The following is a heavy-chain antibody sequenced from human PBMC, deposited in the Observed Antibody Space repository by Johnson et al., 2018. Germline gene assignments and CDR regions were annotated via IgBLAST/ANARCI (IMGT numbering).Heavy chain of an antibody. Sequence: QVQLVQSGGGVVQPGRSLRLSCAASGFTFSTYGMHWVRQAPGKGLEWVAVIWYDGSNKYYADSVKGRFTISRDNSKYTLYLQMNGLRPEDTAMYYCARDRAGAGEIYWDFDLWGRGTLVTVSS. CDR2: IWYDGSNK. CDR1: GFTFSTYG. V-gene: IGHV3-33*01. J-gene: IGHJ2*01. D-gene: IGHD6-19*01. CDR3: ARDRAGAGEIYWDFDL.